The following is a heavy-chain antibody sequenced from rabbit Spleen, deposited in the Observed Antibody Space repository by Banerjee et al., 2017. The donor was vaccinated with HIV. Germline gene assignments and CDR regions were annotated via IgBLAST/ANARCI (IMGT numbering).Heavy chain of an antibody. Sequence: QQQLEESGGDLVKPEGSLTLTCTASGFSFSRHLYMCWVRQAPGKGLEWIGIIYAAKGSTDYASWVNGRLTISSDNAQSTVDLKMTSLTAADTATYFCARDTSSSFSSYGMDLWGPGTLVTVS. CDR1: GFSFSRHLY. CDR3: ARDTSSSFSSYGMDL. D-gene: IGHD1-1*01. V-gene: IGHV1S43*01. J-gene: IGHJ6*01. CDR2: IYAAKGST.